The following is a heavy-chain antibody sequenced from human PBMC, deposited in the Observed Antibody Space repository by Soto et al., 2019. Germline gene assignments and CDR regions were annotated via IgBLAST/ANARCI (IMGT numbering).Heavy chain of an antibody. CDR1: GYTFTGYY. D-gene: IGHD5-18*01. V-gene: IGHV1-2*04. CDR2: INPNSGGT. CDR3: ARGIQLWSYYYYYSMDV. J-gene: IGHJ6*02. Sequence: ASVKVSCKASGYTFTGYYMHWVRQAPGQGLEWMGWINPNSGGTNYAQKFQGWVTMTRDTSISTAYMELSRLRSDDTAVYYCARGIQLWSYYYYYSMDVWGQGTTVTVSS.